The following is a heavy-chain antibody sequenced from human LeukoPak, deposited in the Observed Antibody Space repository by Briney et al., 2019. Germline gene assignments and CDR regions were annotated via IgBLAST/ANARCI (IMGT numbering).Heavy chain of an antibody. V-gene: IGHV1-8*02. CDR3: ARVFYDSSGYDDAVGNWFDP. J-gene: IGHJ5*02. CDR2: MNPNSGNT. D-gene: IGHD3-22*01. Sequence: GASVKVSCKASGYTFTGYYMHWVRQAPGQGLEWMGWMNPNSGNTGYAQKFQGRVTMTRNTSISTAYMELSSLRSEDTAVYYCARVFYDSSGYDDAVGNWFDPWGQGTLVTVSS. CDR1: GYTFTGYY.